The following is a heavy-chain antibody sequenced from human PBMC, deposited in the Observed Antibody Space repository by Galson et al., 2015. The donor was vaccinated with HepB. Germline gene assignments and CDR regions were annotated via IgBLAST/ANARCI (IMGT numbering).Heavy chain of an antibody. CDR2: INEDGSEE. CDR1: GFTFTRHW. Sequence: SLRLSCAASGFTFTRHWMSWVRQAPGKGLEWVANINEDGSEENYMDSVKGRFTISRDNAKNSLYLQMNSLRAEDTAAYYCAREPTADSSWGQGTLVTVSS. V-gene: IGHV3-7*03. D-gene: IGHD6-13*01. J-gene: IGHJ4*02. CDR3: AREPTADSS.